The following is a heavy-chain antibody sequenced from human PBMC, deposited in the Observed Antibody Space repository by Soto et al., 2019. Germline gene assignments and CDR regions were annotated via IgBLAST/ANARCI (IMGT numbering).Heavy chain of an antibody. V-gene: IGHV3-33*01. Sequence: WVLRLSCAASGFTFSSYGMHWVRQAPGKGLEWVAVIWYDGSNKYYADSVKGRFTISRDNSKNTLYLQMNSLRAEDTAVYYCAREASYVYGGALDYWGQGTLVTVSS. CDR2: IWYDGSNK. D-gene: IGHD4-17*01. J-gene: IGHJ4*02. CDR3: AREASYVYGGALDY. CDR1: GFTFSSYG.